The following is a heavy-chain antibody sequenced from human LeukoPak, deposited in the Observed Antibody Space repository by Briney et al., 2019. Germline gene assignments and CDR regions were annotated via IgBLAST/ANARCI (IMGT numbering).Heavy chain of an antibody. CDR3: ARDASRGSDN. V-gene: IGHV3-7*01. CDR1: GFTFDDYA. CDR2: IKDDGRQK. Sequence: PGGSLRLSCAASGFTFDDYAMHWVRLAPGKGLEWVASIKDDGRQKYYVDSVKGRFTVSRDNAKDSVYLQMNSLRAEDTALYYCARDASRGSDNWGQGTLVTVSS. D-gene: IGHD2-2*01. J-gene: IGHJ4*02.